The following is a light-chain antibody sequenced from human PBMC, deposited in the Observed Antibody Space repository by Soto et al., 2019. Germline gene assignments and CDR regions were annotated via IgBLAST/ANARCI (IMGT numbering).Light chain of an antibody. CDR2: DVN. Sequence: QSALTQPRSVSGSPGQSVTISCTGTSSDVGGYNYVSWYQQYPGKAPKLMIYDVNKWPSGVPDRFSGSKSGTTASLTISGLQAEDEADSYCCSYAGSYTWVFGGGTKLTVL. CDR3: CSYAGSYTWV. CDR1: SSDVGGYNY. V-gene: IGLV2-11*01. J-gene: IGLJ3*02.